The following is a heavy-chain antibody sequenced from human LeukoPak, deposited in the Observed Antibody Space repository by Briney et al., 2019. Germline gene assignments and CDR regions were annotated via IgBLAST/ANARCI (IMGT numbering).Heavy chain of an antibody. CDR1: GGSINNYY. D-gene: IGHD3-22*01. Sequence: SETLSLTCTVSGGSINNYYWSWIRQPPGKGLEWIGYIYYSGSTNYNPSLKSRVTISVDTSKNQFSLKLSSVTAADTAVHYYAQSYDSSGFYNYWGQGTLVTVSS. CDR3: AQSYDSSGFYNY. V-gene: IGHV4-59*01. CDR2: IYYSGST. J-gene: IGHJ4*02.